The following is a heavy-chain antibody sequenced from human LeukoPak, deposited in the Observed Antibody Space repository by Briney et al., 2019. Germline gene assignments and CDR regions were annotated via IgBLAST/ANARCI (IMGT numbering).Heavy chain of an antibody. Sequence: SETLSLTCTVSSGSISSYYYSWIRQPPGKGLEWIGYIYYSVSTNYNPSLKSRATISVDTSKNQFSLRLSSVTAADTAVYYCARDYVGVAGTFDYWGQGTLVTVSS. CDR1: SGSISSYY. CDR2: IYYSVST. D-gene: IGHD6-19*01. CDR3: ARDYVGVAGTFDY. J-gene: IGHJ4*02. V-gene: IGHV4-59*12.